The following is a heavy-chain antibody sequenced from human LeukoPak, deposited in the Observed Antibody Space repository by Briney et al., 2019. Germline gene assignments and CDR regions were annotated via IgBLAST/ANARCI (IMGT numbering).Heavy chain of an antibody. CDR2: TSSSSSTI. CDR1: GFTVSTSY. J-gene: IGHJ6*02. V-gene: IGHV3-48*04. CDR3: ARLRYYGMDV. Sequence: GGSLRLSCAASGFTVSTSYMSWVRQAPGKGLEWVSYTSSSSSTIYYADSVRSRFTISRDNAKNSLYLQMNSLRAEDTAVYYCARLRYYGMDVWGQGTTVTVSS.